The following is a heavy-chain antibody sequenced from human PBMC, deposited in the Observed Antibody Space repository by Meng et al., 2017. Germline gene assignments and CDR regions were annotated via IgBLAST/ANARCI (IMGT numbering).Heavy chain of an antibody. CDR1: GFTFSSYW. Sequence: GRLQEASPGWRKPSGSLTLACAASGFTFSSYWMSWVRQAPGKGLEWVANIKQDGSEKYYVDSVKGRFTISRDNAKNSLYLQMNSLRAEDTAVYYCAREGVIYWYFDLWGRGTLVTVSS. D-gene: IGHD3-10*01. CDR3: AREGVIYWYFDL. J-gene: IGHJ2*01. V-gene: IGHV3-7*01. CDR2: IKQDGSEK.